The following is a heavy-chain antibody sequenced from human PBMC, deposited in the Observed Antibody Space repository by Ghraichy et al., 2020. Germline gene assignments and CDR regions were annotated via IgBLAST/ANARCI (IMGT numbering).Heavy chain of an antibody. CDR1: GDNVSSNSAA. J-gene: IGHJ4*02. Sequence: SQTLSLTYVISGDNVSSNSAAWAWIRQSPSRGLEWLGRTSYRSKWYNDYAVSMGSRLTINSDTSKNQFSLHLNSVTPDDTAVYYCARGWPKFDFWGQGTLVTVSS. D-gene: IGHD6-13*01. CDR2: TSYRSKWYN. CDR3: ARGWPKFDF. V-gene: IGHV6-1*01.